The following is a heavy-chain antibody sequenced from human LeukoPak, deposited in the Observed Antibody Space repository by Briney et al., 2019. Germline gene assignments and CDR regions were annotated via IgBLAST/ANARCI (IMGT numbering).Heavy chain of an antibody. CDR3: ARIRAVAGISPEYFQH. J-gene: IGHJ1*01. D-gene: IGHD6-19*01. CDR2: IKQDGSEK. Sequence: GGSLRLSCAASGFTFSSYWMSWVRQAPGKGLEWVANIKQDGSEKYYVDSVKGRFTISRDNAKNSLYLQMNSLRAEDTAVYYCARIRAVAGISPEYFQHWGQGTLVTVSS. CDR1: GFTFSSYW. V-gene: IGHV3-7*01.